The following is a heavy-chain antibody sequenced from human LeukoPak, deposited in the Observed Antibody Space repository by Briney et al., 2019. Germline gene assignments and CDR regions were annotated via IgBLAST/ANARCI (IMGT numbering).Heavy chain of an antibody. J-gene: IGHJ5*02. Sequence: GRSLRLSCAASGFTFDDYAMHWVRQAPGKGLEWVSGISWNSGSIGYADSVKGRFTISRDNAKNSLYLQMNSLRAEDTALYYCGPTISWGQGTLVTVSS. V-gene: IGHV3-9*01. D-gene: IGHD3-3*01. CDR1: GFTFDDYA. CDR2: ISWNSGSI. CDR3: GPTIS.